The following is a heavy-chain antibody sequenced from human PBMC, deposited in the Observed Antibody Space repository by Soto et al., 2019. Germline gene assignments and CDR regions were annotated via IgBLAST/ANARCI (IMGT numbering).Heavy chain of an antibody. Sequence: GGSLRLSCAASGFTFSSYAMHWVRQAPGKGLEWVAVISYDGSNKYYADSVKGRFTISRDNSKNTLYLQMNSLRAEDTAVYYCARGLHSEYSSSSARNWFDPWGQGTLVTVSS. CDR2: ISYDGSNK. J-gene: IGHJ5*02. V-gene: IGHV3-30-3*01. CDR3: ARGLHSEYSSSSARNWFDP. CDR1: GFTFSSYA. D-gene: IGHD6-6*01.